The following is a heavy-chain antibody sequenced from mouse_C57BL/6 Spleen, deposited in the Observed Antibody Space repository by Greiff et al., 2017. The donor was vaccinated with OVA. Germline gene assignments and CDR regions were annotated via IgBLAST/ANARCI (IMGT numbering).Heavy chain of an antibody. Sequence: DVHLVESGGGLVKPGGSLKLSCAASGFTFSSSTMSWVRQTPEKRLEWVATLSGGGGNPYYPDSVKGRFTLSRDTANNTLYLQMINLRSEDTALDYCARCYDGYPYYFDYWGQGTTLTVSS. V-gene: IGHV5-9*01. J-gene: IGHJ2*01. CDR3: ARCYDGYPYYFDY. CDR2: LSGGGGNP. CDR1: GFTFSSST. D-gene: IGHD2-3*01.